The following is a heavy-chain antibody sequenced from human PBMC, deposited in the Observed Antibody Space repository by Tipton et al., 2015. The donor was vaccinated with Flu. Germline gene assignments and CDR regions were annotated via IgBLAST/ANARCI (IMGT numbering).Heavy chain of an antibody. V-gene: IGHV3-30*18. J-gene: IGHJ6*02. D-gene: IGHD2-15*01. CDR1: GFTFTNFA. CDR3: AKVTGFCTGGSCFSDSYNFYFYAMDV. Sequence: SLRLSCAASGFTFTNFALHWVRQAPGKGLEWVAILSFDGSEKYYADSVKGRFTISRDDSKNTLYLQMNSLRPKDTAVYYCAKVTGFCTGGSCFSDSYNFYFYAMDVWGQGTTVSVSS. CDR2: LSFDGSEK.